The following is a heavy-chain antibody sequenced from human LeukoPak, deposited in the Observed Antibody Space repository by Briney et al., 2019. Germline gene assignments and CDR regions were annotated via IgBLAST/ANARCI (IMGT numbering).Heavy chain of an antibody. CDR1: GFTFSNYY. CDR2: ISTSGSTI. CDR3: ARSLGGGLEEDY. V-gene: IGHV3-11*01. J-gene: IGHJ4*02. Sequence: SGGSLRLSCAASGFTFSNYYMSWIRQAPGKGLEWVSYISTSGSTIYYADSVMGRFTISSDNAKNSLYLQMNSLRAEDTAVYYCARSLGGGLEEDYWRQGTLVTVSS. D-gene: IGHD3-10*01.